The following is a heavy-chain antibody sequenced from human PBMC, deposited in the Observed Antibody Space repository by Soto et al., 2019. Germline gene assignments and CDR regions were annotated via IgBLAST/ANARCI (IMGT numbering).Heavy chain of an antibody. D-gene: IGHD5-18*01. V-gene: IGHV4-61*08. CDR1: GGSVSSGDYY. CDR3: ARIPVDTSMIYWLDP. Sequence: SETLSLNCTISGGSVSSGDYYWSWIRQPPVKVLVLIGYIYYSGNTNYNPSLKSRVIISVDTSKNLFSLKLTSVTAADTAVYYCARIPVDTSMIYWLDPWGQGTLVTVS. CDR2: IYYSGNT. J-gene: IGHJ5*02.